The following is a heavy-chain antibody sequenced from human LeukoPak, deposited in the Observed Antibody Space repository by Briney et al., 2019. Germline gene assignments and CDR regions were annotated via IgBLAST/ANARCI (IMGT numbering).Heavy chain of an antibody. Sequence: ASVKVSCKASGYTFTSYYMHWVRQAPGQGLEWMGIINPSGGSTSYAQKFQGRVTMTRDMSTSTVYMELSSLRSEDTAVYYCARGRPERYFDWLLSNWGQGTPVTVSS. D-gene: IGHD3-9*01. V-gene: IGHV1-46*01. CDR3: ARGRPERYFDWLLSN. CDR1: GYTFTSYY. J-gene: IGHJ4*02. CDR2: INPSGGST.